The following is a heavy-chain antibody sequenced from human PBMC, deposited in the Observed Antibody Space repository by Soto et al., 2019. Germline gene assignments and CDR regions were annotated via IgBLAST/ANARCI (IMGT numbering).Heavy chain of an antibody. CDR1: GGTFSSYA. D-gene: IGHD5-18*01. Sequence: QVQLVQSGAEVKKPGSSVKVSCKASGGTFSSYAISWVRQAPGQGLEWMGGIIPIFGTANYAQKFQGRVTITADESTSTAYMDVSSLRSEDTAVYYCARDTAMKRGMDVWGQWTTVTVSS. V-gene: IGHV1-69*01. CDR2: IIPIFGTA. J-gene: IGHJ6*02. CDR3: ARDTAMKRGMDV.